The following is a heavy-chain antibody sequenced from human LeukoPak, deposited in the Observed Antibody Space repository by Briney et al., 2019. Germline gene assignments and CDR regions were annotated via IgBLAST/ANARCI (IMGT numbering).Heavy chain of an antibody. D-gene: IGHD1-26*01. CDR1: GSTFSSYD. CDR2: ISYDGSNK. J-gene: IGHJ4*02. V-gene: IGHV3-30*18. Sequence: GGSPRLSCAASGSTFSSYDMHWVRQAPGKGLEWVTVISYDGSNKYYGDSVKGRFTISRDNSKNTLYLKMNSLRAEDTAVYYCAKEGSNGDFDYWGQGTLVTVSS. CDR3: AKEGSNGDFDY.